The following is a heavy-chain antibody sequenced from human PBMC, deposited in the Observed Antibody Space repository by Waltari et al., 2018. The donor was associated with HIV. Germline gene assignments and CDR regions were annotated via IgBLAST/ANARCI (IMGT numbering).Heavy chain of an antibody. CDR3: AKGGYCSGGSCYRRNKYAFDY. V-gene: IGHV3-23*01. CDR2: ISGSGGST. Sequence: ESGGGLVQPGGSLRLSCAASGFTFSSYAMSWVRQAPGKGLEWVSAISGSGGSTYYADSVKGRFTISRDNSKNTLYLQMNSLRAEDTAVYYCAKGGYCSGGSCYRRNKYAFDYWGQGTLVTVSS. J-gene: IGHJ4*02. D-gene: IGHD2-15*01. CDR1: GFTFSSYA.